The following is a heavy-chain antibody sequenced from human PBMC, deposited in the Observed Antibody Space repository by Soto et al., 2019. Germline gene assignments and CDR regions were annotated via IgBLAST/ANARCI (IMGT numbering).Heavy chain of an antibody. Sequence: GGSLRLSCAASGFIFSSSGMHWVRQAPGKGLEWVAGIWYDGSNTFSSDAVKGRFSISRDNSKNTVDLQMNSLRAEDTAVYYCSKSIAGAPGWLDPWGQGILVTVSS. CDR2: IWYDGSNT. J-gene: IGHJ5*02. V-gene: IGHV3-33*06. CDR3: SKSIAGAPGWLDP. D-gene: IGHD6-19*01. CDR1: GFIFSSSG.